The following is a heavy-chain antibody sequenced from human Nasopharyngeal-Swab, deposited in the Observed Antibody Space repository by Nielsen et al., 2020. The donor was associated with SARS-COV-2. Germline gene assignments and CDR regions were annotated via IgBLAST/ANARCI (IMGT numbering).Heavy chain of an antibody. D-gene: IGHD2/OR15-2a*01. Sequence: GESLKISCAASGFTFSNYRMHCVRQAPGKGLVWVSRINGDGSSLNYADFVKGRFTISTDNAKSTLYLEMNSLRAEDTAVYYCARGRGSSTSMIGYWGQGTLVTVSS. CDR3: ARGRGSSTSMIGY. CDR1: GFTFSNYR. V-gene: IGHV3-74*01. CDR2: INGDGSSL. J-gene: IGHJ4*02.